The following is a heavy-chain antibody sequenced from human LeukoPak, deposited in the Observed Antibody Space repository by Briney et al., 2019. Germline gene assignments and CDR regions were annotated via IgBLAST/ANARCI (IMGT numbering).Heavy chain of an antibody. D-gene: IGHD3-22*01. J-gene: IGHJ3*02. CDR3: AKGNYYDSSGYYPDAFDI. V-gene: IGHV3-23*01. Sequence: PGGSLRLSCAASGFTFSSYSMNWVRQAPGKGLEWVSAISGSGGSTYYADSVKGRFTISRGNSKNTLYLQMNSLRAEDTAVYYCAKGNYYDSSGYYPDAFDIWGQGTMVTVSS. CDR1: GFTFSSYS. CDR2: ISGSGGST.